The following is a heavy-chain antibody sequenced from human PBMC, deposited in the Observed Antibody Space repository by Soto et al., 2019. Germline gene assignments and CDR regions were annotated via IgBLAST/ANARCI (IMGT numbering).Heavy chain of an antibody. Sequence: VKVSCKASGYTFTSYGISWVRQAPGQGLEWMGWISAYNGNTNYAQKLQGRVTMTTDTSTSTAYMELRSLRSDDTAVYYCARDIVVVVAPRSDYYYGMDVWGQGTTVTVSS. D-gene: IGHD2-15*01. CDR1: GYTFTSYG. CDR2: ISAYNGNT. CDR3: ARDIVVVVAPRSDYYYGMDV. J-gene: IGHJ6*02. V-gene: IGHV1-18*01.